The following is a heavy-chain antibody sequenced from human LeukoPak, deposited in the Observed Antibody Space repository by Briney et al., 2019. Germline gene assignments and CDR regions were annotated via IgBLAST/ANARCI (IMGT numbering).Heavy chain of an antibody. V-gene: IGHV3-30*18. CDR3: AKDLRPVYDSLTGPHPSLYY. J-gene: IGHJ4*02. CDR2: ISYDGSNT. CDR1: GFTFSSYG. Sequence: GGSLRLSCAASGFTFSSYGMHWVRQAPGKGLEWVAVISYDGSNTYYADSVKGRFTISRDNSKNTLYLQMNSLRAEDTAVYYCAKDLRPVYDSLTGPHPSLYYWGQGTLVTVSS. D-gene: IGHD3-9*01.